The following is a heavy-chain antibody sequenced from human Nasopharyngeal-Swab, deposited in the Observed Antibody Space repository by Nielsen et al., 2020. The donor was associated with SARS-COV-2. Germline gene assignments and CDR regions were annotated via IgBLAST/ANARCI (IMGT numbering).Heavy chain of an antibody. Sequence: AESLRLSCTVSGGSISSYYWSWIRQPAGKGLEWIGRINTSGSTTYNPSLKSRVTLSVDTSENQFSLKLSSVTAADTAVYYCARIAAAGFYYYFDYWGQGTLVTVSS. CDR1: GGSISSYY. CDR2: INTSGST. CDR3: ARIAAAGFYYYFDY. J-gene: IGHJ4*02. V-gene: IGHV4-4*07. D-gene: IGHD6-13*01.